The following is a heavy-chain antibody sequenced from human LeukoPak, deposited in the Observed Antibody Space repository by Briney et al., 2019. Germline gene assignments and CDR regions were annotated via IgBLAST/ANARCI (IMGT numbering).Heavy chain of an antibody. Sequence: ASVKVSCKASGHTSTRYDISWVRQAPGQGLEWMGWIIAYNGNTNYAQKLQGRVTMTTDTSTNTAYMELRSLRSDDTAVYYCARFGSGSGSYWSTKQYYFDSWGQGTLVTVSS. CDR2: IIAYNGNT. CDR3: ARFGSGSGSYWSTKQYYFDS. D-gene: IGHD3-10*01. V-gene: IGHV1-18*01. J-gene: IGHJ4*02. CDR1: GHTSTRYD.